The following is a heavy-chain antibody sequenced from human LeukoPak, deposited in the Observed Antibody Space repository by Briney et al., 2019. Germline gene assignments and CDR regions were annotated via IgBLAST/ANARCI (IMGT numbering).Heavy chain of an antibody. D-gene: IGHD3-3*01. Sequence: SETLSLTCTVSGGSISSYYWSWIRQPPGKGLEWIGYIYYSGSTNYNPSLKSRVTISVDTSKNQFSLKLSSVTAADTAVYYCASAIFGVAPRDYWGQGTLATVSS. CDR3: ASAIFGVAPRDY. CDR1: GGSISSYY. CDR2: IYYSGST. J-gene: IGHJ4*02. V-gene: IGHV4-59*08.